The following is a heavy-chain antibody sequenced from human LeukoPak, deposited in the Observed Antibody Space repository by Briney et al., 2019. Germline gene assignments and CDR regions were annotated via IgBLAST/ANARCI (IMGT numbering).Heavy chain of an antibody. CDR1: GFTFSSYE. CDR2: ISSSGSTI. Sequence: GGSLRLSCAASGFTFSSYEMNWVRQAPGKGLEWVSYISSSGSTIYYADSVKGRFTISRDNAKNSLYLQMNSLRAEDTAVYYCARASDYYDSSGYYQGSYYFDYWGQGTLVTVSS. D-gene: IGHD3-22*01. CDR3: ARASDYYDSSGYYQGSYYFDY. J-gene: IGHJ4*02. V-gene: IGHV3-48*03.